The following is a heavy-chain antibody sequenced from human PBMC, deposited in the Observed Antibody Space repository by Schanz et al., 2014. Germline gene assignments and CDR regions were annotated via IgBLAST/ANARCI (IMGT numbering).Heavy chain of an antibody. CDR1: GFTFSTYA. Sequence: VQLLDSGGGLVQPGGSLRLSCAASGFTFSTYAMSWVRQAPGKGLEWVSCTNGDGTNAKYADSVKGRFTISRDNAKKTLSLQMISLRAEDTAIYFCTRSYYDFSWGSYRFRAFDIWGQGTTVIVSS. D-gene: IGHD3-16*02. V-gene: IGHV3-23*01. CDR3: TRSYYDFSWGSYRFRAFDI. J-gene: IGHJ3*02. CDR2: TNGDGTNA.